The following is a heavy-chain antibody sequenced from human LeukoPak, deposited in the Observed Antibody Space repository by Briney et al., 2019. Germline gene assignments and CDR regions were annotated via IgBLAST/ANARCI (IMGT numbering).Heavy chain of an antibody. CDR3: TTYITMVRGVMDY. J-gene: IGHJ4*02. D-gene: IGHD3-10*01. CDR1: GFTVSSNY. Sequence: GGSLRLSCAASGFTVSSNYMSWVRQAPGKGLEWVSVIYSGGSTYYADSVKGRFTISRDNSKNTLYLQMSSLRAEDTAVYYCTTYITMVRGVMDYWGQGTLVTVSS. V-gene: IGHV3-53*05. CDR2: IYSGGST.